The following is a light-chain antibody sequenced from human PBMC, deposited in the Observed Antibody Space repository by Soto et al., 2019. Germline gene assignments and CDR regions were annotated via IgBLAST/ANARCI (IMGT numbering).Light chain of an antibody. Sequence: EIVLTQSPGTLSLSPGERATLSCRVSQSINSNSLAWYQQKPGQAPRLLIYAASSRATGIPDRFSGSGSGTDFTVTIRRLEPEDFAVYYCQRDSFGQGTKLEIK. CDR1: QSINSNS. J-gene: IGKJ2*03. CDR2: AAS. V-gene: IGKV3-20*01. CDR3: QRDS.